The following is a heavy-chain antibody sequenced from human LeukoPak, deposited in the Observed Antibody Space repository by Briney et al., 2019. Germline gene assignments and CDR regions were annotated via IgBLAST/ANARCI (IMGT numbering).Heavy chain of an antibody. J-gene: IGHJ4*02. CDR2: ISHDGSNN. Sequence: GGSLRLSCAASGFTFSRYGIHWVRQAPGKGLEWVAVISHDGSNNYYADSVKGRFTISRDNAKNSLYLQMNSLRAEDTAVYYCARESGSGSYYDYWGQGTLVTVSS. CDR1: GFTFSRYG. D-gene: IGHD3-10*01. V-gene: IGHV3-30*03. CDR3: ARESGSGSYYDY.